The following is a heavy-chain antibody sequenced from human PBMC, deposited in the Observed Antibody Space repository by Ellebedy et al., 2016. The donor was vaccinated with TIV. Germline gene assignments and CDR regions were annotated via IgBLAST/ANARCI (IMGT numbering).Heavy chain of an antibody. CDR2: VFDSGPT. Sequence: MPSETLSLTCTVSGDFIRSYYWGWIRQSPRKELEWIGYVFDSGPTAYHPSLKSRVTISSDTSRSQFSLKLTSVTAADTAVYYCTRQWGGSVHSWGQGTLVTVSS. J-gene: IGHJ4*02. V-gene: IGHV4-59*08. CDR1: GDFIRSYY. CDR3: TRQWGGSVHS. D-gene: IGHD1-26*01.